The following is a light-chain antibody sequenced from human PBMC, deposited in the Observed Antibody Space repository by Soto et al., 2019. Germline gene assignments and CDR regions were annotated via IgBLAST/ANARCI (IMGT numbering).Light chain of an antibody. CDR3: PHYGDSNPT. CDR2: DAS. CDR1: QTITFNF. J-gene: IGKJ4*01. V-gene: IGKV3D-20*01. Sequence: IVLTQSPVTLSLSPGEVATLSCGASQTITFNFLAWYQQKPGLAPRLLVYDASIRADGIPDRFSGSVSGTAFTLTIRRLEPEDFAMYYCPHYGDSNPTFGGGTRVEI.